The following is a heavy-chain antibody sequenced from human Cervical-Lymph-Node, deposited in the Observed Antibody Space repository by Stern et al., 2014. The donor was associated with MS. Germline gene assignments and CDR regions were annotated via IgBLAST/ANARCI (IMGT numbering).Heavy chain of an antibody. V-gene: IGHV1-46*01. D-gene: IGHD1-26*01. J-gene: IGHJ4*02. CDR2: IDPSGVGT. Sequence: EQLVESGAEMEQPGASVKVSCKASGYTFTSYYIHWVRQAPGQGLEWMGIIDPSGVGTNYAQNFQGRVTMTSDTSTSTVYMELSSLRSEDTAVYYCARRTAVGTTASLDYWGQGTLVTVSS. CDR1: GYTFTSYY. CDR3: ARRTAVGTTASLDY.